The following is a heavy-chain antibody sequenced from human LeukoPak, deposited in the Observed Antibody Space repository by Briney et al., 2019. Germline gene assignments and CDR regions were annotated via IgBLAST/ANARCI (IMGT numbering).Heavy chain of an antibody. CDR2: IGGTNGYS. CDR3: TRDQPFSSLDH. V-gene: IGHV3-21*01. Sequence: GGSLKLSCAASGFPFSSHTMNWVRQAPGKGLEWVSSIGGTNGYSFYAHSLKGRFTISRDNAKNSLSLLMNNLRAEDTAVYYCTRDQPFSSLDHWGQGILVTVSS. D-gene: IGHD6-13*01. J-gene: IGHJ4*02. CDR1: GFPFSSHT.